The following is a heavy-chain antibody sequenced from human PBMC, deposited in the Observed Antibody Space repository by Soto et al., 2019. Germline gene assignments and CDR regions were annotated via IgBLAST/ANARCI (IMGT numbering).Heavy chain of an antibody. CDR1: GGSVSSGSYY. Sequence: QVQLQESGPGLVKPSETLSLTCTVSGGSVSSGSYYWSWIRQPPGKGLEWIGYIYYSGSTNYNPSLKSRVPISVDTSKNRFSLKLSSVTAADTAVYYCAREGYYYDSSGSQDAFDIWGQGTMVTVSS. CDR2: IYYSGST. CDR3: AREGYYYDSSGSQDAFDI. V-gene: IGHV4-61*01. D-gene: IGHD3-22*01. J-gene: IGHJ3*02.